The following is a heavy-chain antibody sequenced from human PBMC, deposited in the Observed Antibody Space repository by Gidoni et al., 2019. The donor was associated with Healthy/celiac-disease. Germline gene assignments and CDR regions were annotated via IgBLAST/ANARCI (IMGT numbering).Heavy chain of an antibody. J-gene: IGHJ5*02. CDR2: IIPIFGTA. D-gene: IGHD6-13*01. V-gene: IGHV1-69*06. CDR3: ARLSGYSSSWSGFDP. Sequence: QVHLVQSGAGVKKPGSSVKVSCKASGGTFRSYAISWVRQAPGQGLEWMGGIIPIFGTATYAQKFQGRVTITADKSTGTAYMELSSLRSEDTAVYYCARLSGYSSSWSGFDPWGQGTLVTVSS. CDR1: GGTFRSYA.